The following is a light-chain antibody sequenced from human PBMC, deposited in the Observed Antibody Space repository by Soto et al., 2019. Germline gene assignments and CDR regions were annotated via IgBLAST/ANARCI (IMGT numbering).Light chain of an antibody. CDR1: SSDVGSYNL. V-gene: IGLV2-23*02. CDR3: CSYAGSSTFLYV. Sequence: SALPQPASVSGSPGQSITISCTGTSSDVGSYNLVSWYQQHPGKAPKLMIYEVSKRPSGVSNRFSGSKSGNTASLTISGLQAEDEADYYCCSYAGSSTFLYVFGTGTKVTVL. J-gene: IGLJ1*01. CDR2: EVS.